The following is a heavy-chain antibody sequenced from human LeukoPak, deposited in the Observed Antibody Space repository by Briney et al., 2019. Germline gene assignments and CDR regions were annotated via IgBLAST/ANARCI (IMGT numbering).Heavy chain of an antibody. D-gene: IGHD5-12*01. CDR2: IKQDGSEK. CDR3: ARNQESGYDGGCDY. V-gene: IGHV3-7*01. CDR1: GFAFGSEA. Sequence: GGSLRLSCAVSGFAFGSEAMSWVRQAPGKGLEWVANIKQDGSEKYYVDSVKGRFTISRDNAKNSLYLQMNSLRAEDTAVYYCARNQESGYDGGCDYWGQGTLVTVSS. J-gene: IGHJ4*02.